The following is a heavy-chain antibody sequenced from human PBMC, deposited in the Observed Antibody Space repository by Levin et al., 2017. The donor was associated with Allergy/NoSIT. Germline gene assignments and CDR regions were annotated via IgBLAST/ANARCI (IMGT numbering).Heavy chain of an antibody. D-gene: IGHD6-19*01. Sequence: GGSLRLSCAASGFTFSDYFMSWIRQAPGKGLEWVSYISGRGSTIYYADSVKGRFSISRDNAKNSLYLQMNSLRVEDTAVYYCARDDPAEQWLLPDYWGQGTRVTVSS. J-gene: IGHJ4*02. CDR1: GFTFSDYF. V-gene: IGHV3-11*01. CDR3: ARDDPAEQWLLPDY. CDR2: ISGRGSTI.